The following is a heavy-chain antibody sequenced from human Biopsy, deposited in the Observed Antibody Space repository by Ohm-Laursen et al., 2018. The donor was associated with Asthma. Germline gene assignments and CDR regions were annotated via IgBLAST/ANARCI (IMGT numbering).Heavy chain of an antibody. Sequence: SLRLSCSASGFTFSNYVMSWVRQAPGKGLEWVSSITGSGGFTYYADSVKGRFTISRDKSDNTRYLQMNSLRAEDTAVYYCARDGPELPTELDYWGPGTLVTVSS. CDR2: ITGSGGFT. J-gene: IGHJ4*02. V-gene: IGHV3-23*01. CDR3: ARDGPELPTELDY. D-gene: IGHD1-14*01. CDR1: GFTFSNYV.